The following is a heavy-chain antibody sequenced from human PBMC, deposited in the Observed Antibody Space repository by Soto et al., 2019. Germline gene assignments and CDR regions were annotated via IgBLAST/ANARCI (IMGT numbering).Heavy chain of an antibody. CDR2: IIPIPGTA. CDR3: ARSQGSSTSLEIYYYYYYGMDV. V-gene: IGHV1-69*01. Sequence: QVQLVQSGAEVKKPGSSVKVSCKASGGTFGSYAISWVRQAPGQGLEWMGGIIPIPGTAKYAQKFQGRVTIAADESTSTGYMELSSLRSEDTAVYYCARSQGSSTSLEIYYYYYYGMDVWGQGTTVTVSS. J-gene: IGHJ6*02. D-gene: IGHD2-2*01. CDR1: GGTFGSYA.